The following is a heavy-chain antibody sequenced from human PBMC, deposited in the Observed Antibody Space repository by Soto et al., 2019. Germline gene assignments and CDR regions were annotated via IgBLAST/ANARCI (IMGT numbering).Heavy chain of an antibody. D-gene: IGHD3-10*01. CDR1: GYSFTSYW. J-gene: IGHJ6*02. CDR2: IYPGDSDT. Sequence: PGESLKISCKGSGYSFTSYWIGWVRQMPGKGLEWMGIIYPGDSDTRYSPSFQGQVTISADKSISTAYLQWSSLKASDTAMYYCASGYFYGSGSYSTKYYYYFYGIDVWGQGTTVTVSS. V-gene: IGHV5-51*01. CDR3: ASGYFYGSGSYSTKYYYYFYGIDV.